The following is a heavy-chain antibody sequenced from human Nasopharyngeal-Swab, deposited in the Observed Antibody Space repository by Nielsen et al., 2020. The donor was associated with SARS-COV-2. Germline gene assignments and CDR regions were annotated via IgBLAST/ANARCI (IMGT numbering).Heavy chain of an antibody. CDR2: INWNGGST. CDR3: ARSGSGYARGWFDP. D-gene: IGHD5-12*01. Sequence: GGSLRLSCAASGLTFDDYGMSWVRQAPGKGLEWVSGINWNGGSTGYADSVKGRFTISRDNAKNSLYLQMNSLRAEDTALYHCARSGSGYARGWFDPWGQGTLVTVSS. CDR1: GLTFDDYG. J-gene: IGHJ5*02. V-gene: IGHV3-20*01.